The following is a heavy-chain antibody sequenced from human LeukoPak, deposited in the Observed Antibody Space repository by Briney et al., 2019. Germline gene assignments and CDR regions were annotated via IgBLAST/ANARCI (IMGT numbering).Heavy chain of an antibody. CDR3: AREGGFYRPLDY. CDR1: GGSVINTNW. D-gene: IGHD3-3*01. CDR2: AHLDGRT. V-gene: IGHV4-4*02. Sequence: SETLSLTCGVSGGSVINTNWWTWVRQPPGKGLEWFGEAHLDGRTNYNPSLESRLPMSVDVSENQVSLTLTSVTAADTAVYYCAREGGFYRPLDYSGQGTLVTVSS. J-gene: IGHJ4*02.